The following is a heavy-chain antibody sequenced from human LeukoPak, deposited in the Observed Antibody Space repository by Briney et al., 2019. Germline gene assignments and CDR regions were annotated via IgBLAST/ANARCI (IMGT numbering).Heavy chain of an antibody. J-gene: IGHJ6*02. D-gene: IGHD2-15*01. CDR3: AGLLGRGYGMDV. V-gene: IGHV4-34*01. CDR2: INHSGST. CDR1: GGSFSGYY. Sequence: SETLSLTCAVYGGSFSGYYWSWIRQPPGKGLEWIGEINHSGSTNYNPSLKSRVTISVDTSKNQFSLKLSSVTAADTAVYYCAGLLGRGYGMDVWGQGTTVTVSS.